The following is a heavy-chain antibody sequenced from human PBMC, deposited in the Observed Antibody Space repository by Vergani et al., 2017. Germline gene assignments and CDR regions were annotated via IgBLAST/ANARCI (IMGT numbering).Heavy chain of an antibody. CDR3: AKDVEGPTSFFDY. J-gene: IGHJ4*02. D-gene: IGHD6-6*01. CDR1: GFTFSSYA. CDR2: ISGSGGST. V-gene: IGHV3-23*01. Sequence: EVQLLESGGGLVQPGGSLRLSCAASGFTFSSYAMSWVRQAPGKGLEWVSAISGSGGSTYDADSVKGRFTISRDNSKNTLYLQMNSLRAEDTAVYYCAKDVEGPTSFFDYWGQGTLVTVSS.